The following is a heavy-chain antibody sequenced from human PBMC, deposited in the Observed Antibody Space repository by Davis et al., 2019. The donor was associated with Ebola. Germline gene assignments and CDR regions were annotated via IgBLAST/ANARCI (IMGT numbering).Heavy chain of an antibody. CDR1: GGTFSTYA. V-gene: IGHV1-18*01. CDR3: ARAVAGTDY. Sequence: AASVKVSCKASGGTFSTYAISWVRQAPGQGLEWMGWISAYNGNTNYAQKLQGRVAMTTDTSTSTAYMELRSLRSDDTAVYYCARAVAGTDYWGQGTLVTVSS. J-gene: IGHJ4*02. CDR2: ISAYNGNT. D-gene: IGHD6-19*01.